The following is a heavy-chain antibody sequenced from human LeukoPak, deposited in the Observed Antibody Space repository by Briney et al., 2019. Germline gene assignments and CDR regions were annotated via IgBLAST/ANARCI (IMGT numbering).Heavy chain of an antibody. D-gene: IGHD2-2*01. V-gene: IGHV1-24*01. CDR3: ATVRCSSTSCYLDY. J-gene: IGHJ4*02. CDR2: FDPEDGET. Sequence: ASVKVSCKVSGYTLTGLSMHWVRQAPGKGLEWMGGFDPEDGETVYAQKFQGRVTMTEDTSTDTAYMELSSLRSEDTAVYYCATVRCSSTSCYLDYWGQGTLVTVSS. CDR1: GYTLTGLS.